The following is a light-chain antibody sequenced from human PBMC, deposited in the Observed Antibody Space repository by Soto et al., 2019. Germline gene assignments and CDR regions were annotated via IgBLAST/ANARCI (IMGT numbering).Light chain of an antibody. Sequence: QSALTQPASVSGSPGQSITISCTGTSSDVGGYNYVSWYQQHPGKAPKLMIYDVSNRPSGVSDRFSGSKSANTASLTISGLQAEDEADYYCSSYSSTSTWVFGGGTKLTVL. CDR3: SSYSSTSTWV. V-gene: IGLV2-14*01. J-gene: IGLJ3*02. CDR1: SSDVGGYNY. CDR2: DVS.